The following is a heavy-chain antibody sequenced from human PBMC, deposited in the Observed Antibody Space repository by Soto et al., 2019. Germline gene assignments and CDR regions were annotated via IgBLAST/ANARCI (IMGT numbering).Heavy chain of an antibody. CDR1: GFTFRRYS. V-gene: IGHV3-48*02. CDR2: IRSDSKTI. Sequence: PGGSLRLSCAASGFTFRRYSMNCVRQAPGKGLELVSYIRSDSKTIYYADSVKGRFTISRDNAKNSLYLQMNSLRDEDTAVYYCVRGPEDVILVPAAIVDFQMDVWGQGTTVTVSS. D-gene: IGHD2-2*01. CDR3: VRGPEDVILVPAAIVDFQMDV. J-gene: IGHJ6*02.